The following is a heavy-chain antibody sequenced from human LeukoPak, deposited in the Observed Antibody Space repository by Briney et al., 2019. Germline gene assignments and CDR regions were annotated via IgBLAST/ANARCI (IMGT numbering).Heavy chain of an antibody. CDR2: IIPILGIA. Sequence: SVKVSCKASGGTFSSYTISWVRQAPGQGLEWMGRIIPILGIANYAQKFQGRVTITADKSTSTAYMELSSLRSEDTAVYYCARGCCSGGSCFDYWGQGTLVTVSS. CDR1: GGTFSSYT. J-gene: IGHJ4*02. D-gene: IGHD2-15*01. CDR3: ARGCCSGGSCFDY. V-gene: IGHV1-69*02.